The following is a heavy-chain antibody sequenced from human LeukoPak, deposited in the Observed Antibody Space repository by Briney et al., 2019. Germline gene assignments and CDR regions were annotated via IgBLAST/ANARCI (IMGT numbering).Heavy chain of an antibody. Sequence: GGSLRLSCATSGLTFTSHGFHWVRQAAGKGLEWVAFIRNDGSDTYHANSVKGRFSISRDNSKNTVYLHMNSLRAEDTAVYYCARDRGKDYFDNWGQGNAGHRLL. CDR3: ARDRGKDYFDN. CDR2: IRNDGSDT. CDR1: GLTFTSHG. D-gene: IGHD4-23*01. J-gene: IGHJ4*02. V-gene: IGHV3-30*02.